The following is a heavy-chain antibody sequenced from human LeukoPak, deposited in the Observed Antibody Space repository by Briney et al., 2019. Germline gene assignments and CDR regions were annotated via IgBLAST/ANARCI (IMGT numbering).Heavy chain of an antibody. J-gene: IGHJ4*02. Sequence: SVKVSCKASGGTFSSYAISWVRQAPGQGLEWMGGIIPIFGTANYAQKSQGRVTITTDESTSTAYMELSSLRSEDTAVYYCARKDFWSGYLGYWGQGTLVTVSS. V-gene: IGHV1-69*05. CDR3: ARKDFWSGYLGY. CDR2: IIPIFGTA. CDR1: GGTFSSYA. D-gene: IGHD3-3*01.